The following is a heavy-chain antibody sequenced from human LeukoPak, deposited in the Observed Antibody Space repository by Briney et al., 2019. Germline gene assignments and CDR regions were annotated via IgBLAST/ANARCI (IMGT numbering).Heavy chain of an antibody. CDR1: GFTFSSYW. CDR2: IKQDGGEK. D-gene: IGHD3-3*01. J-gene: IGHJ3*02. CDR3: TRDAFSRISVFGVVSDAFDI. Sequence: GGSLRLSCAASGFTFSSYWMSWVRQAPGKGPEWVANIKQDGGEKYYVDSVKGRFTISRDNAKNSLYLQMNSLRAEDTAVYYCTRDAFSRISVFGVVSDAFDIWGQGTMVTVSS. V-gene: IGHV3-7*01.